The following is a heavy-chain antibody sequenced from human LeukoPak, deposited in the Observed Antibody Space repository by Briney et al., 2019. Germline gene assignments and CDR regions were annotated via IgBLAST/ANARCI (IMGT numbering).Heavy chain of an antibody. D-gene: IGHD3-9*01. Sequence: AGESLKISCKGSGYSFTSYWIGWVRQMPGKGLEWMGIIYPGDSDTRYSPSFQGQVTISADKSISTAYLQWSSLKASDTAMYYCAREGAYYDILTGYYKEYYFDYWGQGTLVTDSS. CDR2: IYPGDSDT. CDR3: AREGAYYDILTGYYKEYYFDY. CDR1: GYSFTSYW. V-gene: IGHV5-51*01. J-gene: IGHJ4*02.